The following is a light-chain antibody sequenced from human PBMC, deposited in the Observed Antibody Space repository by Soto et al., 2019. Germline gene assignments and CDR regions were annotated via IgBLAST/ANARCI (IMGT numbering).Light chain of an antibody. V-gene: IGKV3-20*01. CDR2: GAS. Sequence: EIVLTQSPGTLSLSPGERATLSCRASQSVSSSYLAWYQQKPGQAPRLLIYGASSRATGIPDRFSGSGSGTDFTLTISRLEPEDFAVYYCQQYGSSSWTFGQGTXLXI. J-gene: IGKJ1*01. CDR1: QSVSSSY. CDR3: QQYGSSSWT.